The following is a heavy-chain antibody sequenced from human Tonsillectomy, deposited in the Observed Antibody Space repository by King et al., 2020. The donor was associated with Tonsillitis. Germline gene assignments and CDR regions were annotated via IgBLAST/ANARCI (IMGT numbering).Heavy chain of an antibody. CDR3: AGGVLPAADFDY. J-gene: IGHJ4*02. V-gene: IGHV4-59*01. D-gene: IGHD2-2*01. CDR1: GGSISSYY. Sequence: VQLQESGPGLVKPSETLSLTCTVSGGSISSYYWSWIRQPPGKGLELIGYIYYSGSTNYNPSLKRRVTISVDTSKNQFSLKLSSVTAAETAVYYCAGGVLPAADFDYWGQGTLVTVSS. CDR2: IYYSGST.